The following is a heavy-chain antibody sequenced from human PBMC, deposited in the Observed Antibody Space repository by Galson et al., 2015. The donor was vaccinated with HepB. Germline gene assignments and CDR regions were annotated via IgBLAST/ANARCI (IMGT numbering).Heavy chain of an antibody. J-gene: IGHJ4*02. CDR3: AKPWGVGGTPYYFDY. V-gene: IGHV3-23*01. CDR1: DFTFSSYA. CDR2: ISGSGGSI. Sequence: SLRLSCAASDFTFSSYAMSWVRLAPGKGLEWFSGISGSGGSINYADSVKGRFTISRDNSKSTLYLQMNSLRADDTALYFCAKPWGVGGTPYYFDYWGQGTLVTVSS. D-gene: IGHD1-26*01.